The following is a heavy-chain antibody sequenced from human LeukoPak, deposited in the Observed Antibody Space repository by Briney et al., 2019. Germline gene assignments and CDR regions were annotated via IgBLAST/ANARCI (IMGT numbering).Heavy chain of an antibody. V-gene: IGHV1-2*02. CDR1: GYTFTGYY. CDR3: ARDPDYGDYFYDY. J-gene: IGHJ4*02. D-gene: IGHD4-17*01. CDR2: INPNSGGT. Sequence: ASVKVSCKASGYTFTGYYMHWVRQAPGQGLEWMGWINPNSGGTNYAQKFQGRVTMTRDTSISTAYMELSGLRSDDTAVYYCARDPDYGDYFYDYWGQGTLVTVSS.